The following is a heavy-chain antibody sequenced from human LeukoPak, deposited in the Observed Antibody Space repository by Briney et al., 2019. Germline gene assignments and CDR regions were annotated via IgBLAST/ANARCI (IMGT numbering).Heavy chain of an antibody. CDR1: GFNFTNYA. J-gene: IGHJ6*02. V-gene: IGHV3-23*01. CDR2: LSGRGSNT. D-gene: IGHD6-13*01. Sequence: GGSLRLSCAASGFNFTNYAMSWVRQAPAKGLEWVSALSGRGSNTYYADSVKGRFTISRDNSKNTLYLQMNSLRAEDTAVYYCAKDSRGGPDYLAAVGYYYGMDVWGQGTTVTVSS. CDR3: AKDSRGGPDYLAAVGYYYGMDV.